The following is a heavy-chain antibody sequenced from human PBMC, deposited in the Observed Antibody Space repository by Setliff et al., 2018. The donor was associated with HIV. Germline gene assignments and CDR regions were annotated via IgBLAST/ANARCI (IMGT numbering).Heavy chain of an antibody. D-gene: IGHD4-17*01. CDR1: GGSFSGYY. V-gene: IGHV4-34*01. J-gene: IGHJ6*03. CDR3: ARGYGNYYYYYMDV. CDR2: INHSGSI. Sequence: SETLSLTCAVYGGSFSGYYWSWIRQPPGKGLEWIGEINHSGSINYNPSLKSRVTISVDTSKNQFSLKLSSVTAADTAVYYCARGYGNYYYYYMDVWGKGITVTVSS.